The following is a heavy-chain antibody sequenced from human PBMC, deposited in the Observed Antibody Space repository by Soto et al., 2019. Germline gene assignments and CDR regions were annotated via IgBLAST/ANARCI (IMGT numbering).Heavy chain of an antibody. CDR1: GYTFTGYY. V-gene: IGHV1-2*04. CDR3: ARALTYYDFWSGYYAPSDYGMDV. D-gene: IGHD3-3*01. J-gene: IGHJ6*02. Sequence: ASVKVSCKASGYTFTGYYMHWVRQAPGQGLEWMGWINPNSGGTNYAQKFQGWVTMTRDTSISTAYMELSRLRSDDTAVYYCARALTYYDFWSGYYAPSDYGMDVWGQGTTVIVSS. CDR2: INPNSGGT.